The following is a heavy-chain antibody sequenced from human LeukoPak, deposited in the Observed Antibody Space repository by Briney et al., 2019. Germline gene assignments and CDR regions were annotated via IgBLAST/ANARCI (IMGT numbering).Heavy chain of an antibody. CDR1: GFTFSSYA. D-gene: IGHD5-12*01. CDR2: ISYDGSNK. J-gene: IGHJ4*02. CDR3: VGATRYFDY. Sequence: GGSLRLSCAASGFTFSSYAMHWVRQAPGKGLEWVAVISYDGSNKYYADSVKSRFTISRDNSKNTLYLQMNSLRAEDTAVYYCVGATRYFDYWGQGTLVTVSS. V-gene: IGHV3-30*04.